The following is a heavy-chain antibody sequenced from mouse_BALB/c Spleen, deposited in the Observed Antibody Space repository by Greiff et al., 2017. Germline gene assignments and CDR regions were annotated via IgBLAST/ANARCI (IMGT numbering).Heavy chain of an antibody. Sequence: VQLQQSGPYLVKPGASVKISCKASGYSFTGYYMHWVKQSHGKSLEWIGRVNPNNGGTSYNQKFKGKAILTVDKSSSTAYMELRSLTSEDSAVYYCALITTVVNYAMDYWGQGTSVTVSS. D-gene: IGHD1-1*01. J-gene: IGHJ4*01. V-gene: IGHV1-26*01. CDR3: ALITTVVNYAMDY. CDR1: GYSFTGYY. CDR2: VNPNNGGT.